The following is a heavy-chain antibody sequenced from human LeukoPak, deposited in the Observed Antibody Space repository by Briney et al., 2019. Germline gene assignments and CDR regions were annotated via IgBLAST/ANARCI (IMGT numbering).Heavy chain of an antibody. Sequence: GGSLRLSCAASGFTFSSYEMNWVRQAPGKGLEWVSYISSTSGSTIYYADSVKGRFTISRDNAKNSLYLQMNSLRAEDTAFYYWARSFCSSTSRLLDSWGKGTLVTVSS. CDR3: ARSFCSSTSRLLDS. J-gene: IGHJ4*02. D-gene: IGHD2-2*01. CDR1: GFTFSSYE. V-gene: IGHV3-48*03. CDR2: ISSTSGSTI.